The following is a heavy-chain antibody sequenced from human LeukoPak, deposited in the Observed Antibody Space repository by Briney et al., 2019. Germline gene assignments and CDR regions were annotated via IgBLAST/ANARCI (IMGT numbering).Heavy chain of an antibody. CDR3: AREGSSWVIDDYCYYMDV. Sequence: PGGSLRLSCAASGFTFSSYSMNWVRQAPGKGLEWVSSISSSSSYIYYADSVKGRFTISRDNAKNSLYLQMNSLRAEDTAVYYCAREGSSWVIDDYCYYMDVWGKGTTVTVSS. CDR2: ISSSSSYI. CDR1: GFTFSSYS. V-gene: IGHV3-21*01. J-gene: IGHJ6*03. D-gene: IGHD6-13*01.